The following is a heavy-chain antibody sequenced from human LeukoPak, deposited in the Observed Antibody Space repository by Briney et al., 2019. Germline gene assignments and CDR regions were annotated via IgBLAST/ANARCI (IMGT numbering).Heavy chain of an antibody. J-gene: IGHJ4*02. Sequence: PSKTLSLTCTVSGGSISSYYWSWIRQPPGKGLEWIGYIYYSGSTNYNPSLKSRVTISVDTSKNQFSLKLSSVTAADTAVYYCARDSSIDYGSGFVYDYWGQGTLVTVSS. V-gene: IGHV4-59*01. CDR1: GGSISSYY. CDR2: IYYSGST. CDR3: ARDSSIDYGSGFVYDY. D-gene: IGHD3-10*01.